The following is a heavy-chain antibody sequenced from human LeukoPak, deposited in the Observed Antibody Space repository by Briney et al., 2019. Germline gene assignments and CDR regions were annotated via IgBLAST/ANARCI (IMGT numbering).Heavy chain of an antibody. CDR3: ARRVAVTGIYCFDH. CDR2: VYYSGAT. Sequence: SETLSLTCTVSGGPISTYYWSWIRQPPGKGLEWIGYVYYSGATNCNPSLKSRVTISLETSKNQFSLRLTSVTAADTAVYYCARRVAVTGIYCFDHWGQGTPVTVSS. J-gene: IGHJ4*02. V-gene: IGHV4-59*08. CDR1: GGPISTYY. D-gene: IGHD6-19*01.